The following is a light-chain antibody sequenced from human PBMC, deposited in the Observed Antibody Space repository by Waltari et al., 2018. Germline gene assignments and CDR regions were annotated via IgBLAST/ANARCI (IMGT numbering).Light chain of an antibody. J-gene: IGLJ2*01. CDR1: SRDVGGYNY. CDR3: CSYAGSYTVV. CDR2: DVS. Sequence: QSALTQPRSVSGSPGQSVTISCTGTSRDVGGYNYVSWYQQPPGKAPKLMIYDVSKRPSGVPDRFSGSKSRNTASLTISGLQTDDEADYYCCSYAGSYTVVFGGGTELTVL. V-gene: IGLV2-11*01.